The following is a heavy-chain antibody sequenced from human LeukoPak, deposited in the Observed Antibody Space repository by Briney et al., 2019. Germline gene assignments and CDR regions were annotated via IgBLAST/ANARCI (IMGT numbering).Heavy chain of an antibody. V-gene: IGHV3-23*01. CDR3: AKDGGPYYYYYYMDV. Sequence: PGGSLRLSCAASGFTFNSYAMSWVRQAPGKGLEWVSSISGSGHSTYYADSVKGRFTISRDNSKNTLYLQMNSLRAEDTAVYYCAKDGGPYYYYYYMDVWGKGTTVTVSS. J-gene: IGHJ6*03. CDR2: ISGSGHST. D-gene: IGHD3-10*01. CDR1: GFTFNSYA.